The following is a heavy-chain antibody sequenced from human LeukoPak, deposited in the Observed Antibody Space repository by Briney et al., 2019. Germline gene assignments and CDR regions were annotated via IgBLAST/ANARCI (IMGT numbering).Heavy chain of an antibody. Sequence: SETLSLTCTVSGGSISSYYWSWIRQPPGKGLEWIGEINHSGSTNYNPSLKSRVTISVDTSKNQFSLKLSSVTAADTAVYYCARGGRRYFDWLLLNNWFDPWGQGTLVTVSS. V-gene: IGHV4-34*01. D-gene: IGHD3-9*01. CDR2: INHSGST. CDR3: ARGGRRYFDWLLLNNWFDP. CDR1: GGSISSYY. J-gene: IGHJ5*02.